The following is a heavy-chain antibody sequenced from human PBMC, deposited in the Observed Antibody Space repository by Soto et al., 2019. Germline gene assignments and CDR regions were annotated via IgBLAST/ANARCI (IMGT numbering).Heavy chain of an antibody. V-gene: IGHV4-59*01. D-gene: IGHD3-3*01. J-gene: IGHJ5*02. CDR3: ARSATYYDFWSGYNWFDP. CDR2: IYYSGST. CDR1: GGSISSYY. Sequence: QVQLQESGPGLVKPSETLSLTCTVSGGSISSYYWSWIRQPPRKGLEWIGYIYYSGSTNYNPSLKSRVTISVDTSKNQFSLKLSSVTSADTAVYYCARSATYYDFWSGYNWFDPWGQGTLVTVSS.